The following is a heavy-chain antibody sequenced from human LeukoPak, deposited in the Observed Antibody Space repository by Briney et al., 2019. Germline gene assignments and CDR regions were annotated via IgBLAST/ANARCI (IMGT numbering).Heavy chain of an antibody. D-gene: IGHD3-10*01. CDR1: GYSFTNYW. Sequence: GESLQISCEGSGYSFTNYWFGWVRQMPGKGLEWMGIIYPRDSDTRYSPSFQGQVTISADKSISTAYLQWSSLKASDTAMYFCARLGYYGSGTFGLPDAFDIWGQGTMVTVSS. CDR2: IYPRDSDT. CDR3: ARLGYYGSGTFGLPDAFDI. J-gene: IGHJ3*02. V-gene: IGHV5-51*01.